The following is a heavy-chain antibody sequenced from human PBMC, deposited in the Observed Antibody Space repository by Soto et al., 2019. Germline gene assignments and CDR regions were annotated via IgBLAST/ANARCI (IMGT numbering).Heavy chain of an antibody. J-gene: IGHJ6*02. CDR1: GFTFGDYA. V-gene: IGHV3-49*03. CDR2: IRSKAYGGTT. CDR3: TRDLRCSSTSCYSAKDYYYGMDV. Sequence: PGGSLRLSCTASGFTFGDYAMSWFRQAPGKGLEWVGFIRSKAYGGTTEYAASVKGRFTISRDDSKSIAYLQMNSLKTEDTAVYYCTRDLRCSSTSCYSAKDYYYGMDVWGQGTTVTVSS. D-gene: IGHD2-2*01.